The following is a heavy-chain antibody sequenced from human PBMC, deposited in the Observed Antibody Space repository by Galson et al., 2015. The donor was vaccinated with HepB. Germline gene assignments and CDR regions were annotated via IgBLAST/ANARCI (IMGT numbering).Heavy chain of an antibody. CDR3: AKDQNRLRPPYGMDV. CDR1: GFTFSSYG. CDR2: ISYDGSNK. J-gene: IGHJ6*02. Sequence: SLRLSCAASGFTFSSYGMQWVRQAPGKGLEWVAVISYDGSNKYYADSVKGLFTISRDNSKNTLYLQMNSLRAEDTAVYYCAKDQNRLRPPYGMDVWGQGTTVTVSS. V-gene: IGHV3-30*18. D-gene: IGHD4-17*01.